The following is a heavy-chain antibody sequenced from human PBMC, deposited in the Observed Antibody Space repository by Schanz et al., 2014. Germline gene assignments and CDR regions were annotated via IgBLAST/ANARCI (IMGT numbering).Heavy chain of an antibody. CDR3: ARLDSSSWYPRY. V-gene: IGHV3-7*03. CDR1: GFTFSSYW. D-gene: IGHD6-13*01. Sequence: EVQLVESGGGLVQPGGSLRLSCAASGFTFSSYWMSWVRQAPGEGLEWVANIKQDGSEKYYVDSVKGRFTTSRDNGKKSMYLQMNSLRAEDTAVYYCARLDSSSWYPRYWGQGTLVTVSS. J-gene: IGHJ4*02. CDR2: IKQDGSEK.